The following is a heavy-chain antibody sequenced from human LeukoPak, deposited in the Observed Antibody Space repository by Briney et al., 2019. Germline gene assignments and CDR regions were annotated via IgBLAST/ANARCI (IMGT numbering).Heavy chain of an antibody. D-gene: IGHD5-24*01. Sequence: GGSLRLSCAASGFTFSSYGMHWVRQAPGKGLEWVAVISYDGSNKYYADSVKGRFTISRDNSKNTLYLQMNSLRAEDTAVYYCAKGSSVEGYFDYWGRGTLVTVSS. CDR1: GFTFSSYG. V-gene: IGHV3-30*18. CDR3: AKGSSVEGYFDY. J-gene: IGHJ4*02. CDR2: ISYDGSNK.